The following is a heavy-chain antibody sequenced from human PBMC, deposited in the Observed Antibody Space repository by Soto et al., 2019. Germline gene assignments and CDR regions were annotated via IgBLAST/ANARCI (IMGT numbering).Heavy chain of an antibody. V-gene: IGHV5-51*01. D-gene: IGHD3-22*01. CDR2: IYPGDSDT. CDR3: ARGGYYDSSGSRNYHYYGMNV. CDR1: GYSFTSYG. J-gene: IGHJ6*02. Sequence: GESLKISCKGSGYSFTSYGIGWVRQMPGKGLEWMGIIYPGDSDTRYSPSFQGQVTISADKSISTAYLQWSSLKASDTAMYFCARGGYYDSSGSRNYHYYGMNVWGQGTTVTVSS.